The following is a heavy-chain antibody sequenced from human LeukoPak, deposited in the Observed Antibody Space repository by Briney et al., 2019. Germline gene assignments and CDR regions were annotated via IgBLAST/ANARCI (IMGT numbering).Heavy chain of an antibody. D-gene: IGHD3-10*01. CDR3: ATLSGSYLKVDY. V-gene: IGHV3-21*01. Sequence: GGSLRLSCAASGFTFSSYSMNWVRQAPGQGLEWVSSISSSSSYINYADSVEGRFTISRDNAKNSLYLQMNSLRAEDTAVYYCATLSGSYLKVDYWGQGTLVTVSS. CDR2: ISSSSSYI. CDR1: GFTFSSYS. J-gene: IGHJ4*02.